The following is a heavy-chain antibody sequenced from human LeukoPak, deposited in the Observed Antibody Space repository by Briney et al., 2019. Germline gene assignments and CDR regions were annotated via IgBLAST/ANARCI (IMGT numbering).Heavy chain of an antibody. D-gene: IGHD1-26*01. CDR3: AKDPVNLYSGRYSFFDY. CDR2: ISGSCCST. V-gene: IGHV3-23*01. J-gene: IGHJ4*02. CDR1: GFIFSSYP. Sequence: GGSLRLSCAASGFIFSSYPMSWVREAPGKGLECVSAISGSCCSTYYADSVKGRFTISRDNSKNTLYLQMNSLRAEDTAVYYCAKDPVNLYSGRYSFFDYWGQGTLVTVSS.